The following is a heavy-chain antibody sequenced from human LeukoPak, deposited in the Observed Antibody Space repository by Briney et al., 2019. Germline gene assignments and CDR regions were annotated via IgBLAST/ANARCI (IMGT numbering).Heavy chain of an antibody. CDR3: TSRKGCSSTSCFNDY. Sequence: PGGSLRLSCTASGFTFGDYAMSWVRQAPGKGLEWVGFIRSKAYGGTTEYAASVKGRFTISRDDSKSIAYLQMNSLKTEDTAVYYCTSRKGCSSTSCFNDYWGQGTLVTVSS. V-gene: IGHV3-49*04. CDR1: GFTFGDYA. CDR2: IRSKAYGGTT. J-gene: IGHJ4*02. D-gene: IGHD2-2*01.